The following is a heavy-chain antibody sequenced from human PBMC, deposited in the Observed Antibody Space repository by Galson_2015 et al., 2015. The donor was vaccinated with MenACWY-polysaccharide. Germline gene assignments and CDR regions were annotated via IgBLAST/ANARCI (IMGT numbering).Heavy chain of an antibody. CDR3: ARLRGLGGQFYCDF. CDR1: GYIFHNYW. CDR2: IFPDNSDP. D-gene: IGHD4-23*01. V-gene: IGHV5-51*03. Sequence: QSGAEVKKPGESLKISCKASGYIFHNYWIGWVRQMPDKGLEWMGRIFPDNSDPRYSPSFQGQVTVSVDKSTSTAYLHLSGLKASDTGMYYCARLRGLGGQFYCDFWGQGSLVTVSS. J-gene: IGHJ4*02.